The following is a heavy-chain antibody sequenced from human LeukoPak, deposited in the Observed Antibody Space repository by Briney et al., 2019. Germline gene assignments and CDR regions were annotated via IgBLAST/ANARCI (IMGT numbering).Heavy chain of an antibody. CDR1: GGSISSSSYY. J-gene: IGHJ3*02. Sequence: SETLSLTCTVSGGSISSSSYYWGWIRQPPGKGLEWIGYIYYSGSTNYNPSLKSRVTISVDTSKNQFSLKLSSVTAADTAVYYCARAPAWAFDIWGQGTMVTVSS. V-gene: IGHV4-61*05. CDR3: ARAPAWAFDI. CDR2: IYYSGST.